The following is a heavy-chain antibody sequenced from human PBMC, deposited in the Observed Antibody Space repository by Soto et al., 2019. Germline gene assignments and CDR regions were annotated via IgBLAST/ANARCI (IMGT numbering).Heavy chain of an antibody. CDR3: AADSAGYDSREFYYYGLDV. J-gene: IGHJ6*02. Sequence: GASVKVSCKASGFIFRSSAVQWVLQARGQGLEWIGRIVVGTGNTNYAQKFQERVTITRDMPTNTAYLEVSGLRSEDTAVYYCAADSAGYDSREFYYYGLDVWGQGTTVTVSS. D-gene: IGHD3-22*01. V-gene: IGHV1-58*01. CDR1: GFIFRSSA. CDR2: IVVGTGNT.